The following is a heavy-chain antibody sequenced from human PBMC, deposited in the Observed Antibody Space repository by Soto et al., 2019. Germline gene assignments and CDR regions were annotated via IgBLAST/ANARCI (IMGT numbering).Heavy chain of an antibody. CDR1: GFTFSSYG. D-gene: IGHD3-22*01. J-gene: IGHJ4*02. CDR2: ISYDGSNK. V-gene: IGHV3-30*18. Sequence: QVQLVESGGGVVQPGRSLRLSCAASGFTFSSYGMHWVRQAPGKGLEWVAVISYDGSNKYYEDSVKGRFTISRDNSKNTLYLQMNSLRAEDTAVYYCAKERVYYDSSGYGEYYFDYWGQGTLVTVSS. CDR3: AKERVYYDSSGYGEYYFDY.